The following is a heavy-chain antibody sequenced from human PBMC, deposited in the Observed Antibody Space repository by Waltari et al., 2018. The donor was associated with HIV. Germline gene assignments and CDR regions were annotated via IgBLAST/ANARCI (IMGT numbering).Heavy chain of an antibody. J-gene: IGHJ4*01. Sequence: QEQLQQWGAGLLKPSETLSLTCAVYGGSFSCYYLNWVRQPPGKGLEWIGEINHSGTTNYNPSLKSRVTMSVDTSKRQFSLKLNSVTAADTAVYFCAYSYLTGSTLHPFWGQGTLVTVSS. D-gene: IGHD3-9*01. CDR2: INHSGTT. CDR1: GGSFSCYY. V-gene: IGHV4-34*01. CDR3: AYSYLTGSTLHPF.